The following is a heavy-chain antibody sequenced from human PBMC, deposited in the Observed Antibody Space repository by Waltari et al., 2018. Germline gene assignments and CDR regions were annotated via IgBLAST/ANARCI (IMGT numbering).Heavy chain of an antibody. CDR2: MNPNSGNT. CDR1: GYTFTGYY. J-gene: IGHJ4*02. Sequence: QVQLVQSGAEVQRPGASVKVSCKASGYTFTGYYIKWVRPAPGQGLELMGRMNPNSGNTDYAQKFQDRVTMTRSTSLNTAYMELSSLRPEDTAVYYCATRPAGSHFDYWGQGTLVTVSS. V-gene: IGHV1-8*01. D-gene: IGHD2-2*01. CDR3: ATRPAGSHFDY.